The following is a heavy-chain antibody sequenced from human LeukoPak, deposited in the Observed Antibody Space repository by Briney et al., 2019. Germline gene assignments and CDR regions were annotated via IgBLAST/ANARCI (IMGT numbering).Heavy chain of an antibody. V-gene: IGHV4-39*07. J-gene: IGHJ5*02. CDR1: GASFSSSTYY. CDR3: ARDRTVVVVVAATQAHWFDP. D-gene: IGHD2-15*01. Sequence: PSETLSLTCTVSGASFSSSTYYWGWIRQPPGKGLEWIGSIYYSGSTYYNPSLKSRVTMSVDTSKNQFSLKLSSVTAADTAVYYCARDRTVVVVVAATQAHWFDPWGQGTLVTVSS. CDR2: IYYSGST.